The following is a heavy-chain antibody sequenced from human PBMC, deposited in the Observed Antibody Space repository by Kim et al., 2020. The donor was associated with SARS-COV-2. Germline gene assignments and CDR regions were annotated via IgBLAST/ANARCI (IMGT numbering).Heavy chain of an antibody. D-gene: IGHD2-21*01. J-gene: IGHJ4*02. CDR1: GFTFSSYA. CDR3: VRAPLWPSAEIDY. Sequence: GGSLRLSCSASGFTFSSYAMHWVRQAPGKGLEYVSAISSNGGSTYYADSVKGRFTISRDNSKNTLYLQMSSLRAEDTAVYYCVRAPLWPSAEIDYWGQGTLVTVSS. V-gene: IGHV3-64D*06. CDR2: ISSNGGST.